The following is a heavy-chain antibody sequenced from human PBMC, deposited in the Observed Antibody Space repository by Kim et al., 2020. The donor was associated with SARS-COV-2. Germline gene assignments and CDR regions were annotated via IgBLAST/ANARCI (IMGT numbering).Heavy chain of an antibody. V-gene: IGHV3-23*01. D-gene: IGHD3-3*01. J-gene: IGHJ4*02. CDR3: AKRSSGNSGPFDY. CDR2: IICGGETT. Sequence: GGSLRLSCAASGFTFSSTAMTWVRQAPGKGLEWVSFIICGGETTYYADSVKGRFIISRDNSKNALYLQMDSLRAEDTAVYYCAKRSSGNSGPFDYWGQGSLVTVSS. CDR1: GFTFSSTA.